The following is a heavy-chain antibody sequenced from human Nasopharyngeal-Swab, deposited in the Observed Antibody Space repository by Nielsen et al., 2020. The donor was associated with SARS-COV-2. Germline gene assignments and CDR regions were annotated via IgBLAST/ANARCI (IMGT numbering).Heavy chain of an antibody. J-gene: IGHJ3*02. Sequence: WIRQPPGKGLEWVSSISSSSSYIYYADSVKGRFTISRDNAKNSLYLQMNSLRAEDTAVYYCAREGYCSGGSYYIWGQGTMVTVSS. D-gene: IGHD2-15*01. V-gene: IGHV3-21*01. CDR2: ISSSSSYI. CDR3: AREGYCSGGSYYI.